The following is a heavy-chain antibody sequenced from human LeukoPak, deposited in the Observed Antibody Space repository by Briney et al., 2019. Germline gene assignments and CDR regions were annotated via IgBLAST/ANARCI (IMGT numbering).Heavy chain of an antibody. CDR2: ISGSGGST. CDR1: GFTFSSYA. J-gene: IGHJ6*03. Sequence: PGGSLRLSCAASGFTFSSYAMSWVRRAPGTGLEWVSAISGSGGSTYYADSVKGRFTISRDNSKNTLYLQMNSLRAEDTAVYYCAKTEYYDFWSGYYDYYYMDVWGKGTTVTVSS. V-gene: IGHV3-23*01. D-gene: IGHD3-3*01. CDR3: AKTEYYDFWSGYYDYYYMDV.